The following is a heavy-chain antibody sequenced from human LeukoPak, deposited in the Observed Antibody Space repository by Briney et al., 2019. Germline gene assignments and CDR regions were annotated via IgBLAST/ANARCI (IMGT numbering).Heavy chain of an antibody. CDR1: GYTFTGYY. J-gene: IGHJ4*02. CDR2: INPSGGST. D-gene: IGHD3-10*01. V-gene: IGHV1-46*01. Sequence: ASVKVSCKASGYTFTGYYMHWVRQAPGQGLEWMGIINPSGGSTSYAQKFQGRVTMTRDMSTSTVYMELSSLRSEDTAVYYCARGGYYYGSGSYYTIDYWGQGTLVTVSS. CDR3: ARGGYYYGSGSYYTIDY.